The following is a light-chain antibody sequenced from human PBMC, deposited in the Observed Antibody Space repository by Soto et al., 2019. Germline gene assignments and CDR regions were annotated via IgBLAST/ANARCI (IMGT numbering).Light chain of an antibody. CDR2: EVS. J-gene: IGLJ1*01. CDR3: CSYASSSPYV. Sequence: QSALTQPASVSGSPGQSVTISCTGTSTNVGTYQAISWYQQHPGKAPKLILYEVSQRPSGVSDRFSGSKSGNTASLTISGLQDEDEADYHCCSYASSSPYVFGTGTKLTVL. V-gene: IGLV2-23*02. CDR1: STNVGTYQA.